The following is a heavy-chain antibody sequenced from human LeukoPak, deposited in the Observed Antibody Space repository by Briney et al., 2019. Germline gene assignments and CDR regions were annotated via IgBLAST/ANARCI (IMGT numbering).Heavy chain of an antibody. CDR2: ISSSSSTI. CDR3: ARDRNDYVWGSYPPFDY. Sequence: PGGSLRLSCAASGFTFSSYSMNWVRQAPGKGLEWVSYISSSSSTIYYADSVKGRFTISRDNAKNSLYLQMNSLRDEDTAVYYCARDRNDYVWGSYPPFDYWGQGTLVTVSS. J-gene: IGHJ4*02. V-gene: IGHV3-48*02. CDR1: GFTFSSYS. D-gene: IGHD3-16*02.